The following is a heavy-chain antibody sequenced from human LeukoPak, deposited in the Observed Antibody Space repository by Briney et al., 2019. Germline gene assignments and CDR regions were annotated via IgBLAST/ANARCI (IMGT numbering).Heavy chain of an antibody. D-gene: IGHD6-13*01. Sequence: PGGSLRLSCAASGFTFSSYGMHWVRQAPGKGLEWVAVISYDGSNKYYADSVKGRFTISRDNSKNTLYLQMNSLRAEDTAVYYCARDREQQLVRFYNAFDIWGQGTMVTVSS. CDR3: ARDREQQLVRFYNAFDI. CDR2: ISYDGSNK. J-gene: IGHJ3*02. CDR1: GFTFSSYG. V-gene: IGHV3-30*03.